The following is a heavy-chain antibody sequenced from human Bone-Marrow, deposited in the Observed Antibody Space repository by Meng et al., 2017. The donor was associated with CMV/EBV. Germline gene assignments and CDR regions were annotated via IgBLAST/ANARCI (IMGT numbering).Heavy chain of an antibody. Sequence: TLSLTCTVSGGSVSSGSYYWSWIRQPPGKALEWLARIDWDDDKFYSTSLKTRLTISKDTSKNQVVLTMTNMDPVDTATYYCARTPGYYDSSGYYPSYYFDYWGQGTLVTVSS. J-gene: IGHJ4*02. D-gene: IGHD3-22*01. CDR1: GGSVSSGSYY. V-gene: IGHV2-70*16. CDR3: ARTPGYYDSSGYYPSYYFDY. CDR2: IDWDDDK.